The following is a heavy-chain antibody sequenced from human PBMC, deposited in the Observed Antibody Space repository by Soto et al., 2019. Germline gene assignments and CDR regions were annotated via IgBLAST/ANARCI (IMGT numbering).Heavy chain of an antibody. V-gene: IGHV3-48*02. D-gene: IGHD2-8*01. CDR1: GFTFSSYS. CDR3: ARVGRGVYGMDV. CDR2: ITSDSSTI. J-gene: IGHJ6*01. Sequence: EVQLVESGGGLVQPGGSLRLSCAASGFTFSSYSINWVRQAPGKGLEGFSYITSDSSTISYADSVKGRFTVSRDNAMNSLYLQMNSLRDEDAAVYYCARVGRGVYGMDVWGQGTSVTVSS.